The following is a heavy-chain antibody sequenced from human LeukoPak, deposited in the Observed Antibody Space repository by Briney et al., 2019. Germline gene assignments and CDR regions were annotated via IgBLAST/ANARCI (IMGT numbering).Heavy chain of an antibody. CDR2: IYPGESDT. CDR1: GYSFTSYW. V-gene: IGHV5-51*01. CDR3: ARHGGSGSYYMGYLSY. Sequence: GESLKISWKGSGYSFTSYWIGWVRPMPGKGLELVGIIYPGESDTRYSPSFQGQVTISANKSISTAYLQWSSLKASDTAMYYCARHGGSGSYYMGYLSYWGQGTLVTVSS. D-gene: IGHD3-10*01. J-gene: IGHJ4*02.